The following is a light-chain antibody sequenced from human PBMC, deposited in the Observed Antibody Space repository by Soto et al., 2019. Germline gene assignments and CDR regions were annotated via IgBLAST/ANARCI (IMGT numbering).Light chain of an antibody. CDR2: SAS. Sequence: DSPMTQSPSSLSASVGDTVIITCRASQSISIYSNWYQQKPGKAPRLLIYSASILRSAVPSRFSGSGSGTEFTLTISGLQPEDCATYFCQQSFSILWTVGQGPKVEI. CDR1: QSISIY. CDR3: QQSFSILWT. V-gene: IGKV1-39*01. J-gene: IGKJ1*01.